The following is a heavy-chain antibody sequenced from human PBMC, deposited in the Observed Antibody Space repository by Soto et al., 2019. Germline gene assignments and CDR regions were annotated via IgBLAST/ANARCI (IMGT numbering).Heavy chain of an antibody. Sequence: ESGGGLVQPGGSLRLSCAVSGFTFGSYWMNWVRLIPGKGLEWVAYIKPDGSATYYVDSVKGRFTISRDNAKNSLYLQMNSLRVEDTSVYYCARPGSGYDVLTGRYFYYYHTVDVWGQGTTVTVSS. CDR1: GFTFGSYW. J-gene: IGHJ6*02. CDR3: ARPGSGYDVLTGRYFYYYHTVDV. V-gene: IGHV3-7*01. D-gene: IGHD3-9*01. CDR2: IKPDGSAT.